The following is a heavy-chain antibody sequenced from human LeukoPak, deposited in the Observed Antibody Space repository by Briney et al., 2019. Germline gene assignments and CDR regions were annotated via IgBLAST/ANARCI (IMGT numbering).Heavy chain of an antibody. CDR1: GFTFSSYG. CDR3: ARDRPQTLAYYYYYYYYMDV. CDR2: ISGSGGST. V-gene: IGHV3-23*01. Sequence: PGGSLRLSCAASGFTFSSYGVSWVRQAPGKGLEWVSAISGSGGSTYYADSVKGRFTISRDNAKNSLYLQMNSLRAEDTAVYYCARDRPQTLAYYYYYYYYMDVWGKGTTVTVSS. J-gene: IGHJ6*03. D-gene: IGHD2-21*01.